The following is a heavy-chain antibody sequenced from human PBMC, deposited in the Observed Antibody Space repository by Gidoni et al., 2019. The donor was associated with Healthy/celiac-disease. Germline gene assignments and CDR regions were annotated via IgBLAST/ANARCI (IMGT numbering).Heavy chain of an antibody. CDR1: GYTFPSYY. CDR2: INPSGGST. D-gene: IGHD2-2*01. V-gene: IGHV1-46*01. CDR3: ARGPEYQLLPYYYYYMDV. J-gene: IGHJ6*03. Sequence: QVQLVQSGAEVKKPGASVKVSCKASGYTFPSYYMHWVRQAPGQGLEWMGIINPSGGSTSYAQKFQGRVTMTRDTSTSTVYMELSSLRSEDTAVYYCARGPEYQLLPYYYYYMDVWGKGTTVTVSS.